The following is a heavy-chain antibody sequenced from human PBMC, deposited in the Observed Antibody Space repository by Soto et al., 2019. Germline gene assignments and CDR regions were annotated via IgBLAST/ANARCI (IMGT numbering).Heavy chain of an antibody. Sequence: EVQLVESGGGLVQPGGSLRLSCAASGFTFSSYWMHWVRQAPGKGLVWVSRINTDGSSTSYADAVKGRFTISRDNAENTLYLQMGGLSAEDTAVYYCARGETRHSSLSVYWGQGTLVTVAS. D-gene: IGHD3-22*01. J-gene: IGHJ4*02. CDR1: GFTFSSYW. CDR3: ARGETRHSSLSVY. V-gene: IGHV3-74*01. CDR2: INTDGSST.